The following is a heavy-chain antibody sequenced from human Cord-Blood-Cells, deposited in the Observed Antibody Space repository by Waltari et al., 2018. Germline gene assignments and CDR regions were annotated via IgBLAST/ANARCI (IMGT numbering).Heavy chain of an antibody. CDR3: ASWVNSDAFDI. CDR2: MNPNSGNT. J-gene: IGHJ3*02. D-gene: IGHD6-13*01. V-gene: IGHV1-8*01. CDR1: GYTVTSCY. Sequence: QVQLVQSGAEVKKHGASVNVSCKASGYTVTSCYSNRVRQSTGQGLEWMGWMNPNSGNTGYAQKFQGRVTMTRNTSISTAYMELSSLRSEDTAVYYCASWVNSDAFDIWGQGTMVTVSS.